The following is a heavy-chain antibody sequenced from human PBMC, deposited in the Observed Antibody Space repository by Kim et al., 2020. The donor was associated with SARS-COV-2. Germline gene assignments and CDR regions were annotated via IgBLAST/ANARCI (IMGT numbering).Heavy chain of an antibody. CDR3: TKREVGTMRDY. V-gene: IGHV4-39*01. CDR2: VSPGGTT. D-gene: IGHD2-21*02. CDR1: GASISNSNYY. Sequence: SETLSLTCTVSGASISNSNYYWVWMRQPPGKGLVWIGTVSPGGTTDYNPFLQSRVTISIDTSKNQFSLKLSTVTAADTAVYYCTKREVGTMRDYWGPGTLVTVSS. J-gene: IGHJ4*02.